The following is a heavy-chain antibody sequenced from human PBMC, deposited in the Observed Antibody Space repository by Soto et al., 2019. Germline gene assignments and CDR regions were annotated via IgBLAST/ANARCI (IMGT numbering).Heavy chain of an antibody. V-gene: IGHV3-30*04. D-gene: IGHD3-10*01. J-gene: IGHJ3*02. Sequence: GGSLRLSCAASGFTFSSYAMHWVRQAPGKGLEWVAVISYDGSEEYYVDSVKGRFTISRDNAKNSLYLQMNSLRAEDTAVYYCARVATMIRGVIIIRFFDIWGQGTMVTVSS. CDR3: ARVATMIRGVIIIRFFDI. CDR2: ISYDGSEE. CDR1: GFTFSSYA.